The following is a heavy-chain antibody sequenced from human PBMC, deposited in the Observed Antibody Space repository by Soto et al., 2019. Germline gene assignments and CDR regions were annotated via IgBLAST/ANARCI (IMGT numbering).Heavy chain of an antibody. V-gene: IGHV4-59*08. J-gene: IGHJ3*02. CDR1: GGSISSYY. CDR2: XXXXGXX. CDR3: XXXXXXXXXXXXXXXDI. Sequence: ETLSLTCTVSGGSISSYYWSWIRQPPGXXXXXXGXXXXXGXXXXXXSLKSRVTISVDTSKNQFSLKLSSVTAADTAVYYCXXXXXXXXXXXXXXXDIXXKGTMVTVAS.